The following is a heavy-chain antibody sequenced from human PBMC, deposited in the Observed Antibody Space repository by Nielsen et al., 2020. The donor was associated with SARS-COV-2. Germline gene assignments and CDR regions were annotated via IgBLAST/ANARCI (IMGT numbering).Heavy chain of an antibody. Sequence: GGSLRLSCAASGFTFSSYGMHWVRQAPGKGLEWVAVIWYDGSNKYYADSVKGRFTISRDNSKNTLYLQMNSLRAEDTAVYYCARAGIAARPRSVEYYYYYMDVWGKGTTVTVSS. D-gene: IGHD6-6*01. CDR3: ARAGIAARPRSVEYYYYYMDV. V-gene: IGHV3-33*01. CDR2: IWYDGSNK. J-gene: IGHJ6*03. CDR1: GFTFSSYG.